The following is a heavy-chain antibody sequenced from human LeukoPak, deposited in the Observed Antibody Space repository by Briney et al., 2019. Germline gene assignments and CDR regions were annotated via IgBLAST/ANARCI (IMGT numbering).Heavy chain of an antibody. V-gene: IGHV4-59*01. J-gene: IGHJ4*02. CDR3: ARVYSSGWSSNYYFDY. D-gene: IGHD6-19*01. CDR2: IYYSGST. Sequence: SETLSLTCTVSGGSISSYYWSWIRQPPGKGLEWIGYIYYSGSTNYNPSLKSRVTISVDTSKNQFSLKLSSVTAADTAVYYCARVYSSGWSSNYYFDYWGQGTLVTVSS. CDR1: GGSISSYY.